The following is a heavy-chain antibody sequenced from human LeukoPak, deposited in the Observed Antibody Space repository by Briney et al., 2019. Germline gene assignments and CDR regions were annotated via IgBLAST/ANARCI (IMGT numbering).Heavy chain of an antibody. Sequence: VEGRFTISRDNARNTLYLHMNSLRVEDTTIYYCARGPSGPRPGNWFDPWGQGTLVTVSS. V-gene: IGHV3-11*06. CDR3: ARGPSGPRPGNWFDP. D-gene: IGHD5-12*01. J-gene: IGHJ5*02.